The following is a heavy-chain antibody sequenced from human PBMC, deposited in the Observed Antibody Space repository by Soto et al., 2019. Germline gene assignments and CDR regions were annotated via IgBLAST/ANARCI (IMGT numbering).Heavy chain of an antibody. V-gene: IGHV3-64D*06. CDR2: VSTSGRST. J-gene: IGHJ4*02. Sequence: GGSLRLSCSASGFIFSESTIYWVRQVPGKGLEAISAVSTSGRSTYYADSVKDRFTISRDNSKNTLFLQMGSLGPEDTAIYYCVKQAHGLDGVAFDYWGQGTQVTVSS. D-gene: IGHD2-15*01. CDR3: VKQAHGLDGVAFDY. CDR1: GFIFSEST.